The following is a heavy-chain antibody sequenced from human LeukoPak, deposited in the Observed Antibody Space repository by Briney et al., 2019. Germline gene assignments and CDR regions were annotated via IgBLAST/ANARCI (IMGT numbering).Heavy chain of an antibody. D-gene: IGHD2-15*01. Sequence: GGSLRLSCAASGFTFSSYAMSWVRQAPGKGLEWVSAISGSGGSTYYADSVKGRFTISRDNSKNTLYLQMNSLRAEDTAVYYCAKLPSCSGGSCYGGWFDPWGKGTTVTVSS. V-gene: IGHV3-23*01. J-gene: IGHJ6*04. CDR2: ISGSGGST. CDR3: AKLPSCSGGSCYGGWFDP. CDR1: GFTFSSYA.